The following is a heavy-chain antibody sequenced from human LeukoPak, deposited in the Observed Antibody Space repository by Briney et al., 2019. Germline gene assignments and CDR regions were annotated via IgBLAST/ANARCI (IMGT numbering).Heavy chain of an antibody. Sequence: PGGSLRLSCAASGFTFSSYWMSWVRQAPGKGLEWVANIKQDGSEKYYVDSVKGRFTISRDNAKNSLNLQMTSLRAEDTAVYYCARDSEELVSSSTAGGFDYWGQGTLVTVSS. CDR3: ARDSEELVSSSTAGGFDY. V-gene: IGHV3-7*01. D-gene: IGHD2-2*01. CDR2: IKQDGSEK. CDR1: GFTFSSYW. J-gene: IGHJ4*02.